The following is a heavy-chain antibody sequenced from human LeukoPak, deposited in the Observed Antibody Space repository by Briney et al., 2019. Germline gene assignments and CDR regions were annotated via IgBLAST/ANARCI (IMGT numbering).Heavy chain of an antibody. CDR3: AASPGEQWLVRYFDY. V-gene: IGHV1-24*01. CDR2: FDPEDGET. D-gene: IGHD6-19*01. J-gene: IGHJ4*02. CDR1: GYTLTELS. Sequence: GASVKVSCKVSGYTLTELSMHWVRQAPGKGLEWMGGFDPEDGETIYAQKFQGRVTMTEDTSTDTAYMELSSLRSEDTAVYYCAASPGEQWLVRYFDYWGQGTLVTVSS.